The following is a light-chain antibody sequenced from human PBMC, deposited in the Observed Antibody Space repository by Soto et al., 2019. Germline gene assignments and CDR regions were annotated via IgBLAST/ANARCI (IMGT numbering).Light chain of an antibody. CDR1: QGVNRW. CDR3: QQTNSFPRT. J-gene: IGKJ1*01. CDR2: AAS. V-gene: IGKV1-12*01. Sequence: DIQMTQSPSSVAASVGDRVTLTCRASQGVNRWLAWYQQKPGKAPKVLIYAASSLQSGVPSRLSGSGSGTDFTLTISSLQPEDFATYYCQQTNSFPRTFGQGTKVDIK.